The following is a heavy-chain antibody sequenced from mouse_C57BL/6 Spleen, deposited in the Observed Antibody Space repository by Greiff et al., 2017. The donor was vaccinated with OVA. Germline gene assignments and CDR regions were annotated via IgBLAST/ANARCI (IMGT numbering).Heavy chain of an antibody. Sequence: DVKLQESGPGMVKPSQSLSLTCTVTGYSITSGYDWHWIRHFPGNKLEWMGYISYSGSTNYNPSLKSRISITHDTSKNHFFLKLNSVTTEDTATYYCARDDYYGSSYGYFDVWGTGTTVTVSS. CDR2: ISYSGST. D-gene: IGHD1-1*01. V-gene: IGHV3-1*01. J-gene: IGHJ1*03. CDR1: GYSITSGYD. CDR3: ARDDYYGSSYGYFDV.